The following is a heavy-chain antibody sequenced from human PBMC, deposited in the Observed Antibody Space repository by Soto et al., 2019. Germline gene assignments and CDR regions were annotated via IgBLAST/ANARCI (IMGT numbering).Heavy chain of an antibody. D-gene: IGHD3-10*01. J-gene: IGHJ6*02. V-gene: IGHV3-73*01. CDR2: VRNKGYNYAT. CDR1: GFTFSAAA. CDR3: TTPLYYYGSGSYSDYYYYGMDV. Sequence: PGESLKISCAASGFTFSAAAIHWVRQASGKGLEWIGLVRNKGYNYATVYAASVKGRITISRDDSKNTLYLQMNSLKTEDTAVYYCTTPLYYYGSGSYSDYYYYGMDVWGQGTTVTVSS.